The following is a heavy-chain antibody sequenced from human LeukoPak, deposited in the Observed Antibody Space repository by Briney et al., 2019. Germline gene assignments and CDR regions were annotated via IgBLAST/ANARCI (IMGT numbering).Heavy chain of an antibody. V-gene: IGHV1-69*01. CDR2: IIPIFGTA. Sequence: SVKVSCTASGGTFSSYAISWVRQAPGQGLEWMGGIIPIFGTANYAQKFQGRVTITADESTSTAYMELSSLRSEDTAVYYCARCTSVTGNWFDPWGQGTLVTVSS. J-gene: IGHJ5*02. CDR3: ARCTSVTGNWFDP. D-gene: IGHD2-8*01. CDR1: GGTFSSYA.